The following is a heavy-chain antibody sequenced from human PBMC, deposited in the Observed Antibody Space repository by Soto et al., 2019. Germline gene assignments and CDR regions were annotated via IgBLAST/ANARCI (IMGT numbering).Heavy chain of an antibody. V-gene: IGHV2-5*02. D-gene: IGHD2-2*01. CDR2: IYWDDDK. J-gene: IGHJ3*02. CDR3: APVPPEHDAFDI. CDR1: GFSLTTSGVG. Sequence: QITLKESGPTLVKPTQTLTLTCTFSGFSLTTSGVGVTWVRQPPGKALEWLALIYWDDDKRYSPSLRNRLTITKDTSKNHVVLTMTNMDPVDTATYFCAPVPPEHDAFDIWGQGTMVTVSS.